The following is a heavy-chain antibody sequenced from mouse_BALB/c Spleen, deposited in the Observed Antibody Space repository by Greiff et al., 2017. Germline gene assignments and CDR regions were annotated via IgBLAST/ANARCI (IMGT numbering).Heavy chain of an antibody. CDR3: ASHYYAMDY. J-gene: IGHJ4*01. CDR2: ISSGGSYT. CDR1: GFTFSSYA. V-gene: IGHV5-9-4*01. Sequence: EVQGVESGGGLVKPGGSLKLSCAASGFTFSSYAMSWVRQSPEKRLEWVAEISSGGSYTYYPDTVTGRFTVSRDNAKNTLYLEMSSLRSEDTAMYYCASHYYAMDYWGQGTSVTVSS.